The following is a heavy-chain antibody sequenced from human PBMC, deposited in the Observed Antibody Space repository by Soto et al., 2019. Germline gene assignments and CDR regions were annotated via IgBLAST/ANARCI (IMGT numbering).Heavy chain of an antibody. CDR2: IKEDGSEK. CDR1: GFSFSDSW. J-gene: IGHJ6*02. D-gene: IGHD3-16*01. CDR3: ASLGRHG. V-gene: IGHV3-7*01. Sequence: GWSLRLSCAAAGFSFSDSWMDWVRQAPGKGPEWVANIKEDGSEKNYVDSVKGRFTISRDNAKNSLYLQMNSLRAEDTAVYYCASLGRHGWGQGTTVTVS.